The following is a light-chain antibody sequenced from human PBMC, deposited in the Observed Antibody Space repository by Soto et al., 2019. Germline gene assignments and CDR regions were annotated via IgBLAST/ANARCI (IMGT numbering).Light chain of an antibody. CDR2: EVS. V-gene: IGLV2-8*01. CDR3: SNNFV. CDR1: SSDVGGYNY. J-gene: IGLJ2*01. Sequence: QSALTQPPSASGSPGQSVTISCTGTSSDVGGYNYVSWYQQHPGKAPKLMIYEVSKRPSGVPDRFSGSKSGNTASLTVSGLQAEDEADYSGSNNFVFGGGTKVTVL.